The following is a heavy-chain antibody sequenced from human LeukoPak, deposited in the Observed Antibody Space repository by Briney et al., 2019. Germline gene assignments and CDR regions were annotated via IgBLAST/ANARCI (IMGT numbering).Heavy chain of an antibody. CDR2: ISYDGSNK. Sequence: GGSLRLSCAASGFTFSSYAMSWVRQAPGKGLEWAAVISYDGSNKYYADSVKGRFTISRDNSKNTLYLQMNSLRAEDTAVYYCARSVTRPVDYWGQGTLVTVSS. CDR3: ARSVTRPVDY. CDR1: GFTFSSYA. D-gene: IGHD6-6*01. V-gene: IGHV3-30-3*01. J-gene: IGHJ4*02.